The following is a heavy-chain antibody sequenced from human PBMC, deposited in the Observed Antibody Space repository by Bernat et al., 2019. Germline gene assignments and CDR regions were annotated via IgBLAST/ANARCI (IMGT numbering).Heavy chain of an antibody. J-gene: IGHJ4*01. CDR3: VRIRRGDGNY. CDR1: GFSFSSYW. D-gene: IGHD3-3*01. CDR2: INPDGTTT. Sequence: EVQLVESGGGFVQPGRSLRLSCAASGFSFSSYWMHWVRQAPGKGLLWVSQINPDGTTTTYADSVKGRFTVSGDNAKNTLYLQMNSLRVEDTGVYYGVRIRRGDGNYWGHATLVTVSS. V-gene: IGHV3-74*03.